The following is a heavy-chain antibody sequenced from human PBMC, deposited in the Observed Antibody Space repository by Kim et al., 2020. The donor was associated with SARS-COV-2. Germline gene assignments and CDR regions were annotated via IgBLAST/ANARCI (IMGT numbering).Heavy chain of an antibody. Sequence: DSVEGRFTISRDNAKNSLHLQMNSLRDEDTAVYYCARYPSNYYGSGSPGNWGQGTLVTVSS. CDR3: ARYPSNYYGSGSPGN. V-gene: IGHV3-21*01. D-gene: IGHD3-10*01. J-gene: IGHJ4*02.